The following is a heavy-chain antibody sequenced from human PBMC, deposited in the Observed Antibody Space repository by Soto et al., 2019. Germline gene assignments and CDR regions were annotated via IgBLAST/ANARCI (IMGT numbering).Heavy chain of an antibody. CDR3: AKVGRPPNDY. V-gene: IGHV3-23*01. Sequence: GGSLRLSCAASGFTFSSYAMSWVRQAPGKGLEWVSTISGSGDSTNYADSVKGRFTISRDNSKNTLYLQMNSLRAEDTAVYYCAKVGRPPNDYWGQGTLVTVSS. CDR2: ISGSGDST. J-gene: IGHJ4*02. CDR1: GFTFSSYA.